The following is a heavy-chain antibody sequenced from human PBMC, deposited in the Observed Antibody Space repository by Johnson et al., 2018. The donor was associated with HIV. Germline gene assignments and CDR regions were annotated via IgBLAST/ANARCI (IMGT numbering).Heavy chain of an antibody. CDR1: GFTLDDYA. Sequence: VQLVESGGGLVQPGGSLRLSCAASGFTLDDYAMHWVRQAPGKGLEWVSGISWNSGRIGYADSVKGRFTISRDSAKNCLYLQMNSLRAEDTALYYCAREEGTDILTRGDAFDIWGQGTVVTVSS. D-gene: IGHD3-9*01. CDR2: ISWNSGRI. V-gene: IGHV3-9*01. J-gene: IGHJ3*02. CDR3: AREEGTDILTRGDAFDI.